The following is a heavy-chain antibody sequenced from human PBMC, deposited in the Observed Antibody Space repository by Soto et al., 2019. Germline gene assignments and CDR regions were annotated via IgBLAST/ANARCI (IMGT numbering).Heavy chain of an antibody. Sequence: GESLKISCKGSGYSFTSYWIGWVRQMPGKGLEWMGIIYPGDSDTRYSPSFQGQVTISADKSISTAYLQWSSLKASDTAMYYCARGLEAAGSYYGMDVWGQGTTVTVSS. D-gene: IGHD6-13*01. CDR2: IYPGDSDT. V-gene: IGHV5-51*01. CDR1: GYSFTSYW. J-gene: IGHJ6*02. CDR3: ARGLEAAGSYYGMDV.